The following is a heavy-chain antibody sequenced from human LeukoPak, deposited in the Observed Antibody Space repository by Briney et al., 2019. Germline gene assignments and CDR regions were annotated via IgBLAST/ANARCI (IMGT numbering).Heavy chain of an antibody. Sequence: GGSLRPSCAASGFTFSSYAMHWVRQAPGKGLEWVAVISYDGSNKYYADSVKGRFTISRDNSKNTLYLQMNSLRAEDTAVYYCAKPPYDYANYFGYWGQGTLVTVSS. V-gene: IGHV3-30*04. J-gene: IGHJ4*02. CDR1: GFTFSSYA. CDR3: AKPPYDYANYFGY. CDR2: ISYDGSNK. D-gene: IGHD5-12*01.